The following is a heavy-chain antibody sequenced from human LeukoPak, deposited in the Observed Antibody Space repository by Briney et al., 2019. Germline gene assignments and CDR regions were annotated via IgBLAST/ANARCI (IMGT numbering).Heavy chain of an antibody. D-gene: IGHD4-17*01. CDR2: INHSGST. Sequence: SETLSLTCAVYGGSFSGYYWSWIHQPPGKGLEWIGEINHSGSTNYNPSLKSRVTISVDTSKNQFSLKLSSVTAADTAVYYCASDYGDYGWYFDLWGRGTLVTVSS. CDR1: GGSFSGYY. V-gene: IGHV4-34*01. CDR3: ASDYGDYGWYFDL. J-gene: IGHJ2*01.